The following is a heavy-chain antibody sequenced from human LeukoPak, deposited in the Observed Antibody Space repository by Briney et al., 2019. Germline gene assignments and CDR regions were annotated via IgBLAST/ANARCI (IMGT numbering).Heavy chain of an antibody. CDR3: ARAPDYDYVWANYRL. CDR1: GFTFSSYA. D-gene: IGHD3-16*02. V-gene: IGHV3-23*01. CDR2: ISGSGGST. Sequence: GGSLRLSCAASGFTFSSYAMTWVRQAPGKGLEWVSSISGSGGSTSYAVSVKGRFTISRDNSKNTLYLQMNSLRAEDTAVYYCARAPDYDYVWANYRLWGQGTMVTVSS. J-gene: IGHJ3*01.